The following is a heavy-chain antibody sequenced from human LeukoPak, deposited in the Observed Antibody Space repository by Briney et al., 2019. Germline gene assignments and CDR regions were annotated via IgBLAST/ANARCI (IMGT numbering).Heavy chain of an antibody. CDR2: INHSGST. J-gene: IGHJ5*02. Sequence: SETLSLTCAVYGGSFSGYYWSWIRQPPGKGLEWIGEINHSGSTNYNPSLKSRVTISVDTSKNQFSLKLSSVTAADTAVYYCARDRSPWGQGTLVTVSP. CDR3: ARDRSP. CDR1: GGSFSGYY. V-gene: IGHV4-34*01.